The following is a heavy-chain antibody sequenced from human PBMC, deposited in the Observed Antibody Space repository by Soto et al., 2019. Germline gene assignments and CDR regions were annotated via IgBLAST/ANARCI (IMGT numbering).Heavy chain of an antibody. V-gene: IGHV1-69*01. CDR3: ARGGKPYYYDSSGYNFDY. D-gene: IGHD3-22*01. Sequence: QVQLVQSGAEVKKPGSSVKVSCKASGGTFSSYAISWVRQAPGQGLEWMGGIIPIFGTANYAQKFQGRVTITADESTSTAYRELSSLRSEDTAVYYCARGGKPYYYDSSGYNFDYWGQGTLVTVSS. J-gene: IGHJ4*02. CDR2: IIPIFGTA. CDR1: GGTFSSYA.